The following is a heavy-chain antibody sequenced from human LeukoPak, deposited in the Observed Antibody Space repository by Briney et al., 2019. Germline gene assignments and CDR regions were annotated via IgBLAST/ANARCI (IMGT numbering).Heavy chain of an antibody. J-gene: IGHJ4*02. CDR2: MNPNSGNT. CDR1: GYTFTSYD. Sequence: ASVKVSCKASGYTFTSYDINWVRQATGQGLEWMGWMNPNSGNTGYAQKFQGRVTMTEDTSTDTAYMELSSLRSEDTAVYYCAKQRIAAAGSFDYWGQGTLVTVSS. V-gene: IGHV1-8*01. CDR3: AKQRIAAAGSFDY. D-gene: IGHD6-13*01.